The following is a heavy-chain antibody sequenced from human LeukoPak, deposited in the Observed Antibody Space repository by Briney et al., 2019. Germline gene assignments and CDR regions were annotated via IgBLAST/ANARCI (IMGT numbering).Heavy chain of an antibody. D-gene: IGHD3-22*01. CDR1: GYTFTGYY. CDR3: AITGTTYGATMIVVVISYFDY. V-gene: IGHV1-2*02. CDR2: INPNSGGT. Sequence: ASVKVSCKASGYTFTGYYMHWVQQAPGQGLEWMGWINPNSGGTNYAQKFQGRVTMTRDTSISTAYMELSRLRSDDTAVYYCAITGTTYGATMIVVVISYFDYWGQGTLVTVSS. J-gene: IGHJ4*02.